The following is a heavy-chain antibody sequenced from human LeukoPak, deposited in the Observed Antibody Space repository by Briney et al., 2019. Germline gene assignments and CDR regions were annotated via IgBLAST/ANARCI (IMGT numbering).Heavy chain of an antibody. CDR3: ARGGECSGGSCYIPYYYYYYYYMDV. CDR1: GYTFTSYD. Sequence: ASVKVSCKASGYTFTSYDINWVRQATGQGLEWMGWMNPNSGNTGYAQKFQGRVTMTRNTSISTAYMELSSLRSEDTAVYYCARGGECSGGSCYIPYYYYYYYYMDVWGKGTTVTVPS. CDR2: MNPNSGNT. J-gene: IGHJ6*03. D-gene: IGHD2-15*01. V-gene: IGHV1-8*01.